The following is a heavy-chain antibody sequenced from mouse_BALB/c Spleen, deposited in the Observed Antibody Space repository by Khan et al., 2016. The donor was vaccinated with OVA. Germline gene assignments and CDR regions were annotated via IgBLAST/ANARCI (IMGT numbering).Heavy chain of an antibody. D-gene: IGHD2-10*01. CDR3: ARAYYANYREAMDY. Sequence: QVQLKESGPGLVAPSQSLSITCTVSGFSLTGYGVNWVRQPPGKGLEWLGMIWGDGSTDYNSGIKSRLSITKDNSKSQVFLKMNSLQTDDTARYYCARAYYANYREAMDYGGQGNSVTVSS. CDR1: GFSLTGYG. V-gene: IGHV2-6-7*01. J-gene: IGHJ4*01. CDR2: IWGDGST.